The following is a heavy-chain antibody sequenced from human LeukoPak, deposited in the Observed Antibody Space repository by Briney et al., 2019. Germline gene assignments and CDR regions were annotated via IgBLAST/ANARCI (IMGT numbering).Heavy chain of an antibody. D-gene: IGHD6-19*01. CDR2: IYYSGST. Sequence: SETLSLTCSVSGGAISSYSWSWIRQPPGKGLEWIGYIYYSGSTNHNPSLKSRFTISVDTSKNKFSLKLSSVTAADTAVYYCARGAIAGGWLDYWGQGTLVTVSS. J-gene: IGHJ4*02. CDR3: ARGAIAGGWLDY. V-gene: IGHV4-59*08. CDR1: GGAISSYS.